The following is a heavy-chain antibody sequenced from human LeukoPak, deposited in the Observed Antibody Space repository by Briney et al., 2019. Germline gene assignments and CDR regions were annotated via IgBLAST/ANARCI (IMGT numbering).Heavy chain of an antibody. J-gene: IGHJ5*02. CDR3: AKGLGDVHDNTGHYSNWFDP. CDR1: GFPFSSYA. V-gene: IGHV3-23*01. CDR2: ISGSGVNT. D-gene: IGHD3-22*01. Sequence: GGSLRLSCGASGFPFSSYAMTWVRQAPGKGLEWVSGISGSGVNTYYADSVKGRFTISRDNSKNTLYLQMNRLRAEDTAVYYCAKGLGDVHDNTGHYSNWFDPWGQGTLVTVSS.